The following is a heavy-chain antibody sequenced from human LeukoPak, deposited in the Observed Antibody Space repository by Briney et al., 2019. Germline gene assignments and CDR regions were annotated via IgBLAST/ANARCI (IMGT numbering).Heavy chain of an antibody. J-gene: IGHJ4*02. D-gene: IGHD6-19*01. CDR2: ISYDGSNK. CDR1: GFTFSSYG. CDR3: ARHKVGTQNWLVIDY. Sequence: GGSLRLSCAASGFTFSSYGMHWVRQAPGKGLEWVAVISYDGSNKYYADSVKGRFTISRDNSKNTLYLQMNSLRAENTAVYYCARHKVGTQNWLVIDYWGQGTLVTVSS. V-gene: IGHV3-30*03.